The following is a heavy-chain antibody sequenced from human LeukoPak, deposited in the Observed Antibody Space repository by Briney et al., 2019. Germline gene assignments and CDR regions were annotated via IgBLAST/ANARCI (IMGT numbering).Heavy chain of an antibody. J-gene: IGHJ3*02. CDR3: ARDGEWLDAFDI. D-gene: IGHD5-12*01. CDR1: GGSFSGYY. CDR2: INHSGST. Sequence: SETLSLTCAVYGGSFSGYYWSWIRQPPGKGLEWIGEINHSGSTNYNPSLKSRVTISVDASKNQFSLKLSSVTAADTAVYYCARDGEWLDAFDIWGQGTMVSVSS. V-gene: IGHV4-34*01.